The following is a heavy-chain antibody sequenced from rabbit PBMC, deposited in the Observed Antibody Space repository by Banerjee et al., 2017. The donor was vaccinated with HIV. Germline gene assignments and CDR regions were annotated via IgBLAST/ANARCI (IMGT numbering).Heavy chain of an antibody. CDR3: ARDLAGVIGWNFGL. Sequence: QSLEESGGDLVKPEGSLTLTCTASGFSFSNKYVMCWVRQAPGKGLEWIACIYTGDGNTHYASWAKGRFTISKTSSTVDLKMTSLTAADTATYFCARDLAGVIGWNFGLWGPGTLVTVS. CDR2: IYTGDGNT. J-gene: IGHJ6*01. CDR1: GFSFSNKYV. V-gene: IGHV1S40*01. D-gene: IGHD4-1*01.